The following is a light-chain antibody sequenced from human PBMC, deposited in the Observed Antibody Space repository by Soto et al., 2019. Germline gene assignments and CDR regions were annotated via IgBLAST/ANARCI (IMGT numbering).Light chain of an antibody. V-gene: IGKV1-9*01. CDR3: QQLNAYPIT. CDR1: QGTSSY. J-gene: IGKJ5*01. CDR2: GAS. Sequence: DIQLTQSPAFLSASVGRRFTITCRASQGTSSYLDWFQQKTGRAPKLLIYGASTLQSGVPARLRGSGYGTDFTITISNMKTEDFETYYCQQLNAYPITFGHGTRLEIK.